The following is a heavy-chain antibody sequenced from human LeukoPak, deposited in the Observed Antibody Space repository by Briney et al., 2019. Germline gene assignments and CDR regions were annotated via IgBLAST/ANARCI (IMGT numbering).Heavy chain of an antibody. D-gene: IGHD3-3*01. CDR3: ARCHTIFGVVIHGGAFDI. V-gene: IGHV4-4*07. CDR1: GGSISSYC. J-gene: IGHJ3*02. CDR2: IYTSGST. Sequence: SETLSLTCTVSGGSISSYCWSWIRQPAGKGLEWIGRIYTSGSTNYNPSLKSRVTMSVDTSKNQFSLKLSSVTAADTAVYYCARCHTIFGVVIHGGAFDIWGQGTMVTVSS.